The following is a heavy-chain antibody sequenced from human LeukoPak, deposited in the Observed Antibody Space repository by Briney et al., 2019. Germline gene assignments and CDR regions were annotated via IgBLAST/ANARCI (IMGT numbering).Heavy chain of an antibody. J-gene: IGHJ5*02. D-gene: IGHD6-6*01. CDR2: IYYSGST. V-gene: IGHV4-31*03. Sequence: SQTLFLTCSVSGETVSSGGYYWSWIRQHPGKGLEWIGNIYYSGSTYYNPTLRSRLTISVDTSNNQFSLKMTSVTAADMAVYYCARGGVAARLMYGFQNWLDPWGQGTLVTVSS. CDR3: ARGGVAARLMYGFQNWLDP. CDR1: GETVSSGGYY.